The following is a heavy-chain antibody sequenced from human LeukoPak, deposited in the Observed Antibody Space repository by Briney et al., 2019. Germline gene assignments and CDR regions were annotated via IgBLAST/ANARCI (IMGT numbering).Heavy chain of an antibody. CDR1: GGSISSYY. D-gene: IGHD5-12*01. CDR2: IYYSRTT. CDR3: ARGGGNSGSATDR. Sequence: SEALSLTCTVSGGSISSYYWSWIRQPPGKGLEWIGYIYYSRTTNYNPSLESRATISVDTSKNQYSLQLSSVTAADTAVYCVARGGGNSGSATDRWGQGTLVTVSS. V-gene: IGHV4-59*12. J-gene: IGHJ5*02.